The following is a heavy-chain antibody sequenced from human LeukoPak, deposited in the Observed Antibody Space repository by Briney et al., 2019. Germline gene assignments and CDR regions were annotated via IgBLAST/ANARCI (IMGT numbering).Heavy chain of an antibody. CDR1: GFTFSSYS. Sequence: GGSLRLSCAASGFTFSSYSMNWVRQAPGKGLEWVSAISGSGGSTYYADSVKGRFTISRDNSKNTLYLQMNSLRAEDTAVYYCARELEPTNDAFDIWGQGTMVTVSS. CDR3: ARELEPTNDAFDI. D-gene: IGHD1-1*01. CDR2: ISGSGGST. V-gene: IGHV3-23*01. J-gene: IGHJ3*02.